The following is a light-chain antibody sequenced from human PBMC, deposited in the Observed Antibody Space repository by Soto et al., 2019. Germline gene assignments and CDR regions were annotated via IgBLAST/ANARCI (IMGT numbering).Light chain of an antibody. CDR2: DIS. CDR3: QQRTTGPRIT. Sequence: VLTLSPPTLSVSPGERATLSCRSSQTVSRNLAWYQQRPGQAPRLLIYDISNRATGVPARFSGSGSGTDFTLTISSLEPEDFAVYYCQQRTTGPRITFAQGTRLEIK. CDR1: QTVSRN. J-gene: IGKJ5*01. V-gene: IGKV3-11*01.